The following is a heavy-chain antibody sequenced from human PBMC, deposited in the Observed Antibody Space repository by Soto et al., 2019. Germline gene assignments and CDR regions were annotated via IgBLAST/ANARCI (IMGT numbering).Heavy chain of an antibody. CDR1: GGSISSSNW. J-gene: IGHJ4*02. V-gene: IGHV4-39*01. Sequence: SETLSLTCAVSGGSISSSNWWSWVRQPPGKGLEWIGSIYYSGSTYYNPSLKSRVTISVDTSKNQFSLKLSSVTAADTAVYYCARQFGDSKYYFDYWGQGTLVTVSS. CDR3: ARQFGDSKYYFDY. CDR2: IYYSGST. D-gene: IGHD2-21*02.